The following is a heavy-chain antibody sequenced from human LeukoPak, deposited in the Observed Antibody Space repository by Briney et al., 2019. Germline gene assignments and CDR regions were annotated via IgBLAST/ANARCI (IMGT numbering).Heavy chain of an antibody. CDR1: GDSFSSYW. CDR3: ARGPSHSSSWAFYYYGMDA. CDR2: IYPGDSET. J-gene: IGHJ6*02. D-gene: IGHD6-13*01. V-gene: IGHV5-51*01. Sequence: GESLKISCKGSGDSFSSYWIGWVRQMPGKGLEWMGIIYPGDSETRYSPSFQGQVTISADKSISTAYLQWSSLKASDTAMYYCARGPSHSSSWAFYYYGMDAWGQGTTVTVSS.